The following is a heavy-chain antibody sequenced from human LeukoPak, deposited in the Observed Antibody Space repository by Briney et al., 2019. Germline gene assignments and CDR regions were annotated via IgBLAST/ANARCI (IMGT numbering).Heavy chain of an antibody. D-gene: IGHD3-16*02. Sequence: AGGSLRLSCAASGFTFSSYWMSWVRQAPGKGLEWAANIKQDGSEKYYVDSVKGRFTISRDNDKNSLFLQMTSLRAEDTAVYYCARVGGRYSPLGYWGQGTLVTVSS. J-gene: IGHJ4*02. V-gene: IGHV3-7*01. CDR1: GFTFSSYW. CDR3: ARVGGRYSPLGY. CDR2: IKQDGSEK.